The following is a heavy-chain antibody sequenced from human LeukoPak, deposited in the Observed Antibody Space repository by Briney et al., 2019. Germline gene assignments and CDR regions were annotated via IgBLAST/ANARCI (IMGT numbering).Heavy chain of an antibody. D-gene: IGHD3-10*01. J-gene: IGHJ4*02. CDR3: ASGGVITTLFDY. Sequence: PSQTLSLTCAVSGGSISSGGYSWSWIRQPPGKGLEWIEYIYHSGSTYYNPSLKSRVTISVDRSKNQFSLKLSSVTAADTAVYYCASGGVITTLFDYWGQGTLVTVSS. CDR1: GGSISSGGYS. V-gene: IGHV4-30-2*01. CDR2: IYHSGST.